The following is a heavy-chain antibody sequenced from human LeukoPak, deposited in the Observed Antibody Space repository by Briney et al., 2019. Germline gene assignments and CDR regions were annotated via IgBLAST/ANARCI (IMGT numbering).Heavy chain of an antibody. Sequence: GGSLRLSCAASGFTFSSYAMSWIRQAPGKGLEWVPYISSSGSTIYYADSVKGRFTISRDNAKNSLYLQMNSLRAEDTAVYYCAREYGDYVWGSYRLGGAFDIWGQGTMVTVSS. CDR2: ISSSGSTI. J-gene: IGHJ3*02. CDR3: AREYGDYVWGSYRLGGAFDI. V-gene: IGHV3-11*01. D-gene: IGHD3-16*02. CDR1: GFTFSSYA.